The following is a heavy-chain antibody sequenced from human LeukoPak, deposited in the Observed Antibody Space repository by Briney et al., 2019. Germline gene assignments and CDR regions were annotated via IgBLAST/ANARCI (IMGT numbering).Heavy chain of an antibody. CDR3: ARDRGRAGYYGMDV. V-gene: IGHV3-53*01. Sequence: PGGSLRLSCAASGFTVSSNYMSWVRQAPGKGLEWVSVIYSAGDTSYADSVKGRFTISRDNSKNTLYLQMDSLRAEDTAVYYCARDRGRAGYYGMDVWGQGTTVTVSS. D-gene: IGHD6-19*01. CDR1: GFTVSSNY. CDR2: IYSAGDT. J-gene: IGHJ6*02.